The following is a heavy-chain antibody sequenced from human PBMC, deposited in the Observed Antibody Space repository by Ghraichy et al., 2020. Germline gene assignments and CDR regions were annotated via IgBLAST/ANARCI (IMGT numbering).Heavy chain of an antibody. Sequence: SVKVSCKASGGTFSSYAISWVRQAPGQGLEWMGGIIPIFGTANYAQKFQGRVTITADESTSTAYMELSSLRSEDTAVYYCARGHDSSGYTINYWGQGTLVTVSS. D-gene: IGHD3-22*01. J-gene: IGHJ4*02. CDR1: GGTFSSYA. CDR3: ARGHDSSGYTINY. CDR2: IIPIFGTA. V-gene: IGHV1-69*13.